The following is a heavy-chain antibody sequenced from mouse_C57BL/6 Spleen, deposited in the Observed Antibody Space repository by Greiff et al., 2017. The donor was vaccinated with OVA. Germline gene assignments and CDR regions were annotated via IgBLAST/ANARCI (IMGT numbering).Heavy chain of an antibody. V-gene: IGHV6-3*01. CDR1: GFTFSNYW. Sequence: DVKLVESGGGLVQPGGSLKLSCVASGFTFSNYWMNWVRQSPEKGLEWVAQIRLKSDNYATHYAESVKGRFTISRDDSKSSVYLQMNNLRAGDTGIYYCTGRYFDVWGTGTTVTVSS. CDR3: TGRYFDV. J-gene: IGHJ1*03. CDR2: IRLKSDNYAT.